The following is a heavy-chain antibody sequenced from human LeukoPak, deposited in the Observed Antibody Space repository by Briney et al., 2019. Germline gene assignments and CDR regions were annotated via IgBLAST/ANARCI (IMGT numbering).Heavy chain of an antibody. CDR2: ISGYNGYT. J-gene: IGHJ5*02. V-gene: IGHV1-18*01. CDR1: GYTFTSYG. Sequence: GASVKVSCKSSGYTFTSYGISWVRPAAGQGLEWMGWISGYNGYTHYAHNLQGRVTMTTDTSTSTAYMELRSLRSDDTAVYYCARDEARYSSGYYPNWFDPWGQGTLVTVSS. CDR3: ARDEARYSSGYYPNWFDP. D-gene: IGHD3-22*01.